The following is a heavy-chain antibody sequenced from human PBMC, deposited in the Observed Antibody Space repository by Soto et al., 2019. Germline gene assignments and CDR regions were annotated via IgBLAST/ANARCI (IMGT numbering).Heavy chain of an antibody. Sequence: QGQLVQSGAEVKKPGSSVKVSCKASGGTFSSYDISWVRQAPGQGLEWMGGIIPIFCTANYAQKFQGRVTITADESTSTAYMELSSLRSEDTAVYYCARTNTAMVTGWFDPWGQGTLVTVSS. CDR1: GGTFSSYD. J-gene: IGHJ5*02. D-gene: IGHD5-18*01. V-gene: IGHV1-69*12. CDR3: ARTNTAMVTGWFDP. CDR2: IIPIFCTA.